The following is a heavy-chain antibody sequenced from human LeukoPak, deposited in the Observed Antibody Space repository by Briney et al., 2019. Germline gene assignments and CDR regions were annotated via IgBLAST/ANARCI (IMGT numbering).Heavy chain of an antibody. J-gene: IGHJ6*03. D-gene: IGHD7-27*01. CDR3: ARVTGEHYYYYMDV. CDR2: IKQDGSEK. V-gene: IGHV3-7*01. CDR1: GFTFSNYW. Sequence: PGGSLRLSCAASGFTFSNYWMSWVRQAPGKGLEWVANIKQDGSEKYYVDSVKGRFTISRDNAKNSLYLQMNSLRAEDTAVYYCARVTGEHYYYYMDVWGKGTTVTVSS.